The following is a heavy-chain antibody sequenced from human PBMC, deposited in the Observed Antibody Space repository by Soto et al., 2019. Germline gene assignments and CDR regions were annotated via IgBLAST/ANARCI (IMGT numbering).Heavy chain of an antibody. V-gene: IGHV3-7*01. J-gene: IGHJ5*02. D-gene: IGHD2-15*01. Sequence: GGSLRLSCAASGFTFSSYWMSWVRQAPGKGLEWVANIKQDGSEKYYVDSVKGRFTISRDNAKNSLYLQMNSLRAEDTAVYYCARWEGGYCSGGSCYSTGWFDPWGQGTLVTVSS. CDR3: ARWEGGYCSGGSCYSTGWFDP. CDR2: IKQDGSEK. CDR1: GFTFSSYW.